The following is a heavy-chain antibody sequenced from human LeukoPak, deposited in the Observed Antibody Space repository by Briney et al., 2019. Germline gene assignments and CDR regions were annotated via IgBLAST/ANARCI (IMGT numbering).Heavy chain of an antibody. Sequence: SETLSLTCTVSGASIGGSLYSWGWFRQPPGKGLEWIGSIYYRPTTYYNPSLRSRGTISLDTSNNQFSLKLTSVTAADTASYYYARGRNWNFQAYFDYWGLGSLVSVSS. V-gene: IGHV4-39*07. J-gene: IGHJ4*01. D-gene: IGHD1-7*01. CDR3: ARGRNWNFQAYFDY. CDR2: IYYRPTT. CDR1: GASIGGSLYS.